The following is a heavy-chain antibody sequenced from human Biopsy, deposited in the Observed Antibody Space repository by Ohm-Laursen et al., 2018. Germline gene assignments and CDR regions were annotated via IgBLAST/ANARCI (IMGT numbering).Heavy chain of an antibody. V-gene: IGHV1-18*01. Sequence: SVKVSCKSSGYTFPSYGISWVRQAPGQGLEWMGWISAYNGNRNYAQKFQGRVTMTTDTSTSTAYMELRSLRSDDTAVYFCAREKDNSGYDYYGMDVWGQGTTVTVSS. D-gene: IGHD3-22*01. CDR1: GYTFPSYG. J-gene: IGHJ6*02. CDR3: AREKDNSGYDYYGMDV. CDR2: ISAYNGNR.